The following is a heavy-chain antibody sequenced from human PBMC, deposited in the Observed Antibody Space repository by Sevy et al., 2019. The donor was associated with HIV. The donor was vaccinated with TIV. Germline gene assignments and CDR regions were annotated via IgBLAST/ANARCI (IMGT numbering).Heavy chain of an antibody. CDR1: GGSISSYY. CDR3: ARMGYCSSTSCYKRGDYYYGMDV. Sequence: SETLSLTCTVSGGSISSYYWSWIRQPAGKGLEWIGRIYTSGSTNYNPSLKSRVTMSVDTSKNQFSLKLGSVTAADTAVYYCARMGYCSSTSCYKRGDYYYGMDVWGQGTTVTVSS. V-gene: IGHV4-4*07. J-gene: IGHJ6*02. CDR2: IYTSGST. D-gene: IGHD2-2*02.